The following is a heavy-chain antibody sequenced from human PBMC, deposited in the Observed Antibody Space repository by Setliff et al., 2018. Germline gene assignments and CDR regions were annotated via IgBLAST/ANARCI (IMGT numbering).Heavy chain of an antibody. CDR3: ARSFSRREKFLLDY. CDR2: IIHTGST. J-gene: IGHJ4*02. CDR1: GGSISSYY. V-gene: IGHV4-34*12. Sequence: SETLSLTCTVSGGSISSYYWSWIRQPAGKGLEWIGEIIHTGSTNYNPSLKSRVTISMDTSKNQFSLRVSSVTAADAAVYYCARSFSRREKFLLDYWGQGALVTVSS.